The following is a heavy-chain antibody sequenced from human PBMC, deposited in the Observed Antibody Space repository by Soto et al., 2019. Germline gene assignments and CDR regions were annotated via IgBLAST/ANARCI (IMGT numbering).Heavy chain of an antibody. CDR1: GFTFGSSV. CDR3: AKVTVVVAHFDY. Sequence: GGSLGLSCAASGFTFGSSVMSWVRQAQGKGLEWVSAISGSGGSTYYADSVKGRFTISRDNSKNTLYLQMNILRAEDTAVYYRAKVTVVVAHFDYWGQGTLVTVSS. V-gene: IGHV3-23*01. CDR2: ISGSGGST. J-gene: IGHJ4*02. D-gene: IGHD2-15*01.